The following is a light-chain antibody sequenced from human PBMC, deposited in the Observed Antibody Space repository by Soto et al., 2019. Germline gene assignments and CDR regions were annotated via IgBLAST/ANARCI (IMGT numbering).Light chain of an antibody. CDR1: SSNIGSNT. V-gene: IGLV1-44*01. J-gene: IGLJ1*01. Sequence: QPVLTQPPSASGTPGQRVTISCSGSSSNIGSNTVTWYQQLPGTAPKLLIYNTNQRPSGVPDRFSGSKSGTTASLAIRGLQSDDEADYYCAAWDDSLIGFYVFGTGTKLTVL. CDR3: AAWDDSLIGFYV. CDR2: NTN.